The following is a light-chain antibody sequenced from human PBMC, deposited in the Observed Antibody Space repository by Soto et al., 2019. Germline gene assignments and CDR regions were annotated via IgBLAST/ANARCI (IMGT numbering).Light chain of an antibody. J-gene: IGKJ5*01. Sequence: EIVLTQSPATLSLSPGEGATLSCRASQSVRSSLAWYQQKPGQAPRLLIYDASNRATGIPARFSGSGSGTDFTLTIRSLEPEDFAVYYCQQRDTWPPGATFGQGTRLEIK. CDR3: QQRDTWPPGAT. V-gene: IGKV3-11*01. CDR2: DAS. CDR1: QSVRSS.